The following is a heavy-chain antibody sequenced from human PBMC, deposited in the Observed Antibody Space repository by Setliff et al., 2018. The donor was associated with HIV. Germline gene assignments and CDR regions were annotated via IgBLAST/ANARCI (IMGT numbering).Heavy chain of an antibody. Sequence: PSETLSLTCDVSGYSITSTNWWGWIRQRPGQVLEWIGYMYHSGNTYYNPFLKSRLTMSIDTSKNQFSLKLTSVTAVDTAVYFCARGGAFYYYDSNGNFMSGGAKATFDIWGQGTMVTVSS. D-gene: IGHD3-22*01. V-gene: IGHV4-28*03. CDR3: ARGGAFYYYDSNGNFMSGGAKATFDI. J-gene: IGHJ3*02. CDR1: GYSITSTNW. CDR2: MYHSGNT.